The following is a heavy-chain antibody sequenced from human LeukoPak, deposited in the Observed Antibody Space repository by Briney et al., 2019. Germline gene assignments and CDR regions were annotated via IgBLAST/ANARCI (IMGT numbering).Heavy chain of an antibody. Sequence: GGSLRLSCAASGFTFDDYTMHWVRQAPGKGLEWVSLISWDGGSTYYADSVKGRFTISRDNSKNTLYLQMNSLRAEDTAVYYCAKPTIDILTGYTYYYGMDVWGQGTTVTVSS. V-gene: IGHV3-43*01. CDR2: ISWDGGST. CDR3: AKPTIDILTGYTYYYGMDV. J-gene: IGHJ6*02. D-gene: IGHD3-9*01. CDR1: GFTFDDYT.